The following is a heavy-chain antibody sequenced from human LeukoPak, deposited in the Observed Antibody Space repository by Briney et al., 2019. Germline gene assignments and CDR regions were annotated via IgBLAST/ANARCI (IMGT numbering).Heavy chain of an antibody. J-gene: IGHJ4*02. D-gene: IGHD1-7*01. CDR2: ISKDGNEK. Sequence: GGSLTLSCAASGFTFSDYPMHWLRQAPGKGLEGVAVISKDGNEKYYPGSVRGRFTITRDNSKNTIYVQMDSLRAEDTAIFYCARDYWGNYDYWGQGTLVTVSS. V-gene: IGHV3-30-3*01. CDR1: GFTFSDYP. CDR3: ARDYWGNYDY.